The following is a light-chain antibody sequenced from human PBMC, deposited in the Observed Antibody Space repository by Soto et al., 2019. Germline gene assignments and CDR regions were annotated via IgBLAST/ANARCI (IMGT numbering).Light chain of an antibody. J-gene: IGKJ4*01. Sequence: EIVMTQSPATLSVSPGERATLSCRASQSISTHLCWYQQKPGQAPRLVIYGASTRAAGVPARFSGSGSGTEFPLTISSLQSEDFAVYYCQQYNNWPPLTFGGGTKVEFK. CDR3: QQYNNWPPLT. V-gene: IGKV3-15*01. CDR1: QSISTH. CDR2: GAS.